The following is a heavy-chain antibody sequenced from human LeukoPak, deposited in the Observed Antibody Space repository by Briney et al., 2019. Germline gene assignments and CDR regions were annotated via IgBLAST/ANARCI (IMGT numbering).Heavy chain of an antibody. D-gene: IGHD2-8*01. Sequence: QSGGSLRLSCAASGFTFSSYAMHWVRQAPGKGLEWVAVISYDGSNKYYADSVKGRFTISRDNSKNTLYLQMNSLRAEDTAVYYCARGGDCTNGVCYTPDEYFQHWGQGTLVTVSS. J-gene: IGHJ1*01. CDR1: GFTFSSYA. CDR3: ARGGDCTNGVCYTPDEYFQH. CDR2: ISYDGSNK. V-gene: IGHV3-30-3*01.